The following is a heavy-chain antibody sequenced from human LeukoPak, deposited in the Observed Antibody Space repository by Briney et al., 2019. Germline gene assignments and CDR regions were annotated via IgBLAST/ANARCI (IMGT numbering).Heavy chain of an antibody. V-gene: IGHV3-30*18. CDR1: GFTFSRVS. CDR3: SKEKIGSSGWINFDY. CDR2: ISHDGRRT. J-gene: IGHJ4*02. D-gene: IGHD3-22*01. Sequence: GGSLRLSCEASGFTFSRVSMRWVRQAPGKGLEWVALISHDGRRTFYADSVEGRFTIYTDHSENILYLQMNSLRADDTAVYYCSKEKIGSSGWINFDYWGQGALVAASS.